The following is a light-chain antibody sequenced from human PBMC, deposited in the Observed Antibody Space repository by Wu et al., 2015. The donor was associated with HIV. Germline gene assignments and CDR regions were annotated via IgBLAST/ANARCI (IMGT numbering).Light chain of an antibody. CDR3: QQSHDWPPLT. CDR2: GAS. Sequence: EIVMTQSPATLSVSPGDRATLSCRASQSVSSKIAWYQQKPGQAPRLLIYGASIRATGIPARFSGSGSGTEFTLTISDIQSEDFAVYYCQQSHDWPPLTFGPGTKVDIK. J-gene: IGKJ3*01. V-gene: IGKV3-15*01. CDR1: QSVSSK.